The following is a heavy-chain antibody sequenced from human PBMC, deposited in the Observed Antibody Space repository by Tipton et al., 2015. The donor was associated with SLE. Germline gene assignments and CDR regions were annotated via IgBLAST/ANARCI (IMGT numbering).Heavy chain of an antibody. CDR1: GGSISSSSYY. CDR2: IYHSGST. D-gene: IGHD6-13*01. J-gene: IGHJ3*02. Sequence: TLSLTCAVSGGSISSSSYYWGWIRQPPGKGLEWIGSIYHSGSTYYNPSLKSRVTISVDTSKNQFSLKLSSVTAADTAVYYCARGPYSPYIWGQGTMVTVSS. V-gene: IGHV4-39*01. CDR3: ARGPYSPYI.